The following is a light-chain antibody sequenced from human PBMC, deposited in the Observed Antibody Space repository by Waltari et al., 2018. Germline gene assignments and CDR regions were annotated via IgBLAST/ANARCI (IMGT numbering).Light chain of an antibody. Sequence: DIVMTQSPDSLAVSLGERATINCKSRQSVLYSSNNKNYLAWYQQKPRQPPKLLIYRASTRESGDPDRFSGSGSGTDFTLTISSLQAEDVAVYYCQQYYDTPLTFGGGTKVEIK. CDR1: QSVLYSSNNKNY. V-gene: IGKV4-1*01. J-gene: IGKJ4*01. CDR3: QQYYDTPLT. CDR2: RAS.